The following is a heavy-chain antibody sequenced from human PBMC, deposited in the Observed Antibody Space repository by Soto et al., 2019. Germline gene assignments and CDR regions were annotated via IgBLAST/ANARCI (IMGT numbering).Heavy chain of an antibody. D-gene: IGHD1-1*01. Sequence: PSGTLSPTFAVYGGAFSDYYWGLIRQPPGKGLEWIGEINHSAGTNYNPSLKSRVTISVDTSKNHFSLNLNSATAADTAVYFCAGRWNYYYGMDVWGPGTTVTVSS. CDR1: GGAFSDYY. CDR3: AGRWNYYYGMDV. V-gene: IGHV4-34*01. CDR2: INHSAGT. J-gene: IGHJ6*02.